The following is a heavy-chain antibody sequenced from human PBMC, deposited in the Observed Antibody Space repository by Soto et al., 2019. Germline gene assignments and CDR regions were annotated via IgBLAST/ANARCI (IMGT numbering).Heavy chain of an antibody. Sequence: SDTLSLTYAVSGDSLRSSNWWSWVHQPPGKALEWLGEIFYSGSTKYNPSLNSRVTISADQSKNHLSLKLSSVTAADTAVYYCARGVVSRIAVAGYYFDYWGQGTLVTVSS. D-gene: IGHD6-19*01. CDR3: ARGVVSRIAVAGYYFDY. V-gene: IGHV4-4*02. CDR2: IFYSGST. J-gene: IGHJ4*02. CDR1: GDSLRSSNW.